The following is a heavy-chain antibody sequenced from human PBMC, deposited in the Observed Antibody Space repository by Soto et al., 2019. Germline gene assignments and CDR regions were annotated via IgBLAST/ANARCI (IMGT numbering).Heavy chain of an antibody. CDR2: INQDGGEK. V-gene: IGHV3-7*03. CDR1: GFTFIKYW. Sequence: PGWSLRLACACSGFTFIKYWMNWVRQAPGKGLEWVASINQDGGEKHHVDSVKGRFTISRDNAKNSVYLPMDSLRPEDTSVYYCARWIQKRLSDDDCWRQGTKVTVSS. D-gene: IGHD5-18*01. CDR3: ARWIQKRLSDDDC. J-gene: IGHJ6*02.